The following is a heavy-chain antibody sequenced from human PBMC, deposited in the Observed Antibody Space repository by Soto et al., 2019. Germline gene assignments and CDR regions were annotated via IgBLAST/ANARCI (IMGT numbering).Heavy chain of an antibody. D-gene: IGHD5-18*01. CDR2: IWYDGSNK. CDR3: ARGTASRDTAMVTDQINPIDY. Sequence: GGSLRLSCAASGFTFSSYGMHWVRQAPGKGLEWVAVIWYDGSNKYYADSVKGRFTTSRDNSKNTLYLQMNSLRAEDTAVYYCARGTASRDTAMVTDQINPIDYWGQGTLVTVSS. CDR1: GFTFSSYG. V-gene: IGHV3-33*01. J-gene: IGHJ4*02.